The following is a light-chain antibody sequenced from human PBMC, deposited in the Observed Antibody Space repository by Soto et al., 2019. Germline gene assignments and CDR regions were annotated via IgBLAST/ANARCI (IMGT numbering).Light chain of an antibody. Sequence: EIVLAESPGTLSLSPGERATLSCRASQSVSSSHLAWFQQKSGRAPRLLIYGASSRAAGIPDRFSASGFGTEFNLSISSLQSEDFAVYYCQQYNNWPRTFGQGTKVDI. CDR2: GAS. CDR1: QSVSSSH. J-gene: IGKJ1*01. V-gene: IGKV3D-15*01. CDR3: QQYNNWPRT.